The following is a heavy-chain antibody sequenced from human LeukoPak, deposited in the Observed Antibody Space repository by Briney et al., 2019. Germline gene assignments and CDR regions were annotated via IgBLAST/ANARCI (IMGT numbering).Heavy chain of an antibody. J-gene: IGHJ3*02. CDR2: IYHSGST. D-gene: IGHD4-17*01. CDR1: GYSTSSGYY. Sequence: PSETLSLTCTVYGYSTSSGYYWGWIRQPPGKGLEWIGSIYHSGSTYYNPSLKSRVTISVDTSKNQFSLKLSSVTAADTAVYYCASSTVTTGVAGKGAFDIWGQGTMVTVSS. V-gene: IGHV4-38-2*02. CDR3: ASSTVTTGVAGKGAFDI.